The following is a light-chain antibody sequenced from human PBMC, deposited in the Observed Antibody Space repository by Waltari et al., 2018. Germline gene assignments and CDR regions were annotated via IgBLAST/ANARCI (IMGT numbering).Light chain of an antibody. CDR3: AAWDDSLNGWI. CDR2: ANS. V-gene: IGLV1-44*01. Sequence: QSVLTQSPSASGAPGQRVTISCSGSDHNIRSNAVNWYHHFPGTAPKLLIPANSQRPPGVPGRFSGSKSGTSASLAISGLQSEDEADYFCAAWDDSLNGWIFGGGTKLTVL. J-gene: IGLJ2*01. CDR1: DHNIRSNA.